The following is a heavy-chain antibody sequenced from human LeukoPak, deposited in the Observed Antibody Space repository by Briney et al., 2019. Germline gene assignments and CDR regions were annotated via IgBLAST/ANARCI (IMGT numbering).Heavy chain of an antibody. CDR2: IIPIFGTA. D-gene: IGHD2-21*02. Sequence: SVKVSCKASGGTFSSYAISWVRQAPGQGLEWMGRIIPIFGTANYAQKFQGRVTITTDESTNTAYMELSSLRSEDTAVYYCARAGLSYCGGDCYLDYWGQGTLVTVSS. CDR3: ARAGLSYCGGDCYLDY. CDR1: GGTFSSYA. V-gene: IGHV1-69*05. J-gene: IGHJ4*02.